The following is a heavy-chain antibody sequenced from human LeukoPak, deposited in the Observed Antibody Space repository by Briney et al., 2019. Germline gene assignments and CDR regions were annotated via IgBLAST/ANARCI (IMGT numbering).Heavy chain of an antibody. V-gene: IGHV4-39*01. CDR3: ARQLGYCSSTSCYADKVDY. J-gene: IGHJ4*02. D-gene: IGHD2-2*01. CDR2: IYYSGST. CDR1: GGSISSSSYY. Sequence: KPSETLSLTCTVSGGSISSSSYYWGWIRQPPGKGLEWIGSIYYSGSTYHNPSLKSRVTISVDTSKNQFSLKLSSETAADTAVYYCARQLGYCSSTSCYADKVDYWGQGTLVTVSS.